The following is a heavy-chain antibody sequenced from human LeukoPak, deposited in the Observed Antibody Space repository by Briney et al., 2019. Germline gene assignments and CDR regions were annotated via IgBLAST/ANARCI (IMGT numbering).Heavy chain of an antibody. CDR3: AKNGDCSGGSCSYYFDY. V-gene: IGHV3-7*01. D-gene: IGHD2-15*01. J-gene: IGHJ4*02. CDR2: IKQDGSEK. Sequence: GGSLRLSCAASGFTFSSYWMSWVRQAPGKGLEWVAKIKQDGSEKYYVDSVKGRFTISRDNAKNSQYLQMNSLRAEDTAVYYCAKNGDCSGGSCSYYFDYWGQGTLVTVSS. CDR1: GFTFSSYW.